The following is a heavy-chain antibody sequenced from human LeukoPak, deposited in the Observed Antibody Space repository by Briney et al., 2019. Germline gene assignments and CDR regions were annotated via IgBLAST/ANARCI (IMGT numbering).Heavy chain of an antibody. CDR3: AKAGFGELLSSFDY. Sequence: GGSLRLSCVASGFIFGSYSMNWVRQAPGKGLEWISYITSDASTKSYADSVKGRFTISRDNSKNTLYLQMNSLKAEDTAVYFCAKAGFGELLSSFDYWGQGTLVTVSS. CDR1: GFIFGSYS. V-gene: IGHV3-48*01. CDR2: ITSDASTK. D-gene: IGHD3-10*01. J-gene: IGHJ4*02.